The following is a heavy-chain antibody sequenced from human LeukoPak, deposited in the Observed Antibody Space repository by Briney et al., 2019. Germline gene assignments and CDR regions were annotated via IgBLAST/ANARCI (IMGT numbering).Heavy chain of an antibody. V-gene: IGHV4-38-2*02. Sequence: PSETLSLTCSVSGYSISSGYYWDWIRQPAGKGLEWIGNIYHSGSAFYSPSLKSRLTMSIDTSKNQFSLKLSSVTAADTAVYYCAREGYYDFWSGYYTVPRTFDYWGQGTLVTVSS. CDR3: AREGYYDFWSGYYTVPRTFDY. CDR1: GYSISSGYY. CDR2: IYHSGSA. J-gene: IGHJ4*02. D-gene: IGHD3-3*01.